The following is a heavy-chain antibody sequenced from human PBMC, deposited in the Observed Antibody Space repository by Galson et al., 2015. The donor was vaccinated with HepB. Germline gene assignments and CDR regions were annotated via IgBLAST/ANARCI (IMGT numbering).Heavy chain of an antibody. D-gene: IGHD6-13*01. CDR2: IYSGGST. V-gene: IGHV3-66*01. J-gene: IGHJ4*02. CDR3: ARDLRLPGVAAAGSMLNDY. Sequence: SLRLSCAASGFTVSSNYMSWVRQAPGKGLEWVSVIYSGGSTYYADSVKGRFTISRDNSKNTLYLQMNSLRAEDTAVYYCARDLRLPGVAAAGSMLNDYWGQGTLVTVSS. CDR1: GFTVSSNY.